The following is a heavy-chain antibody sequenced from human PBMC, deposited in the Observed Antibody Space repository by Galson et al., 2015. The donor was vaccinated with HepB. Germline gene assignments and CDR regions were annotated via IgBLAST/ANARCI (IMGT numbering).Heavy chain of an antibody. Sequence: ETLSLTCTVSGGSISSSSYYWGWIRQPPGKGLEWIGSIYYSGSTYYNPSLKSRVTISVDTSKNQFSLKLSSVTAADTAVYYCARHDGGYYGSGSYFPFDYWGLGTLVTVSS. J-gene: IGHJ4*02. CDR1: GGSISSSSYY. CDR2: IYYSGST. D-gene: IGHD3-10*01. CDR3: ARHDGGYYGSGSYFPFDY. V-gene: IGHV4-39*01.